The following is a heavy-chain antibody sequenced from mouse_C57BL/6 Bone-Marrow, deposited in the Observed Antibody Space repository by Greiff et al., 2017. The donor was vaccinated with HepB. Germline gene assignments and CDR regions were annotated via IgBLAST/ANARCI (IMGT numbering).Heavy chain of an antibody. CDR3: TPYYGKEAWFAY. CDR1: GFNIKDYY. J-gene: IGHJ3*01. D-gene: IGHD2-10*01. CDR2: IDPEDGDT. Sequence: VHVKQSGAELVRPGASVKLSCTASGFNIKDYYMHWVKQRPEQGLEWIGRIDPEDGDTEYAPKFQGKATMTADPSSNTAYLQLSSLTSEDTAVYYCTPYYGKEAWFAYWGQGTLVTVSA. V-gene: IGHV14-1*01.